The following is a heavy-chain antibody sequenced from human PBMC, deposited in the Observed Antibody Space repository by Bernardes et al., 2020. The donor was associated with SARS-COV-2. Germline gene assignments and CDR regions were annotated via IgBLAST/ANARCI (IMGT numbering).Heavy chain of an antibody. J-gene: IGHJ4*02. V-gene: IGHV3-23*01. D-gene: IGHD6-19*01. CDR2: ISGSGGST. CDR3: AKDWGGYSSGWFDHCFDY. CDR1: GFTFSNYA. Sequence: GGSLKLSCAASGFTFSNYAMSWVRRAPGKGLEWVSAISGSGGSTYYADSVKGRFTISRDNSKNTLFLQMNSLRAEDTAVYYCAKDWGGYSSGWFDHCFDYWGQGTLVTVSS.